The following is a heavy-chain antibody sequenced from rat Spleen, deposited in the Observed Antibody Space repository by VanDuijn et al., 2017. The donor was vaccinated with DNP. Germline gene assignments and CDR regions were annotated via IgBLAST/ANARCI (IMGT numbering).Heavy chain of an antibody. CDR2: ITNTGDST. Sequence: EVQLVESGGGPVQPGRSLKLSCVASGFIFSNYWMTWIRQAPGKGLEWVASITNTGDSTYYSDSVKGRFTISRDNAKSTLYLQMNSLRSEDTATYYCTRRRQTGRGYYFDYWGRGVMVTVSS. V-gene: IGHV5-31*01. D-gene: IGHD5-1*01. J-gene: IGHJ2*01. CDR3: TRRRQTGRGYYFDY. CDR1: GFIFSNYW.